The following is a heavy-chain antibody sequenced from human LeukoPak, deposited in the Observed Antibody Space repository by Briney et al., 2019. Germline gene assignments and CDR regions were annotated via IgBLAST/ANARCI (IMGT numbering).Heavy chain of an antibody. J-gene: IGHJ4*02. D-gene: IGHD6-19*01. CDR1: GGSFSGYY. Sequence: SETLSLTCAVYGGSFSGYYWSWIRQPPGKGLEWIGEINHSGSTNYNPSLKSRVTISVDMSKNQFSLKLSSVTAADTAVYYCAKDLGSSGWYIDYWGQGTLVTVSS. CDR3: AKDLGSSGWYIDY. CDR2: INHSGST. V-gene: IGHV4-34*01.